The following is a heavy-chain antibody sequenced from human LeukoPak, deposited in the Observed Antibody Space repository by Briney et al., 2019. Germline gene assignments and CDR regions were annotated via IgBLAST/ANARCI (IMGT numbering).Heavy chain of an antibody. J-gene: IGHJ4*02. D-gene: IGHD1-26*01. CDR1: GFTFSSYE. V-gene: IGHV3-48*03. Sequence: GGSLRLSCAASGFTFSSYEMNWVRQAPGKGLEWVSYISSSGSTIYYADSVKGRFTISRDNAKNSLYLQMNSLRPEDTAVYYCARETPPVGGSHDDYDYWGQGTLVTVSS. CDR2: ISSSGSTI. CDR3: ARETPPVGGSHDDYDY.